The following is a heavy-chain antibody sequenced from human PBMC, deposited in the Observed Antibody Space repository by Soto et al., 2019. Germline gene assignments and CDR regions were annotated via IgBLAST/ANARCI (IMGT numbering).Heavy chain of an antibody. J-gene: IGHJ4*02. CDR3: ASLRYSGYDEDFDY. D-gene: IGHD5-12*01. CDR1: GFTFSSYS. CDR2: ISSSSSYI. Sequence: GGSLRLSCAASGFTFSSYSMNWVRQAPGKGLEWVSSISSSSSYIYYADSVKGRFTISRDNAKNSLYLQMNSLRAEDTAVYYCASLRYSGYDEDFDYWGQGTLVTVSS. V-gene: IGHV3-21*01.